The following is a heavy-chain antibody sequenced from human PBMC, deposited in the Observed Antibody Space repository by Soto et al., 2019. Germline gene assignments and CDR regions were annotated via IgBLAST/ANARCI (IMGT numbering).Heavy chain of an antibody. D-gene: IGHD3-22*01. V-gene: IGHV3-30-3*01. Sequence: PGGSLRLSCAASGFTFSSYAMHWVRQAPGKGLEWVAVISYDGSNKYYADSVKGRFTISRDNSKNTLYLQMNSPRAEDTAVYYCARVGYDSSGSLYYFDYWGQGTLVTVSS. J-gene: IGHJ4*02. CDR1: GFTFSSYA. CDR2: ISYDGSNK. CDR3: ARVGYDSSGSLYYFDY.